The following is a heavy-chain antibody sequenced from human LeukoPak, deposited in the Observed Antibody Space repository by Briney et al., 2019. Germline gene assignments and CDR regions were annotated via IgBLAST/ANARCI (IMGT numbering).Heavy chain of an antibody. CDR1: GGSISSSSYY. CDR2: IYYSGST. CDR3: ARTPIYYFDNSGYYN. Sequence: PSETLSLTCTVSGGSISSSSYYWRWIRQPPGKGLEWIGYIYYSGSTNYNPSLQSRFTISVDTSKNQFSLRLSSVTAADTAVYYCARTPIYYFDNSGYYNWGQGTLVTVSS. D-gene: IGHD3-22*01. V-gene: IGHV4-61*05. J-gene: IGHJ4*02.